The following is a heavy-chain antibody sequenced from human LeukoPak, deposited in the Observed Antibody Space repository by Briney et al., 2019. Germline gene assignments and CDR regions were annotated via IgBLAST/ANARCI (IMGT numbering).Heavy chain of an antibody. CDR1: GFTFSSYA. V-gene: IGHV3-23*01. CDR3: AKARGEYSSGWFLDV. Sequence: GGSLRLSCAASGFTFSSYAMSWVRQAPGKGLEWVSIMSASGGSTYYADSVKGRFTISRDNSKNTLYLQMNSLRAEDTAVYYCAKARGEYSSGWFLDVWGQGTTVTVSS. J-gene: IGHJ6*02. CDR2: MSASGGST. D-gene: IGHD6-19*01.